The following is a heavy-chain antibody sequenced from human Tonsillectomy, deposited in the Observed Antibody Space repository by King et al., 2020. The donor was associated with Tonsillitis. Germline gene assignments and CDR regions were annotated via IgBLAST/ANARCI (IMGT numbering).Heavy chain of an antibody. J-gene: IGHJ4*02. Sequence: VQLVESGGGVVRPGGSLRLSCAASGLTFSSYAMSWVRQAPGKGLEWVSRISGSGGSTDYAESVKGRFTISSYNSKNTLYLQMGILRAEDTAVYYCAKSRTEMATSPFDNWGQGTLVTVFS. CDR3: AKSRTEMATSPFDN. V-gene: IGHV3-23*04. CDR1: GLTFSSYA. CDR2: ISGSGGST. D-gene: IGHD5-24*01.